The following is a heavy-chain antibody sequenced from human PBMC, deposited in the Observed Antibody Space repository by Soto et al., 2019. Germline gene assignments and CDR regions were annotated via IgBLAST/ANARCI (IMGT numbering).Heavy chain of an antibody. J-gene: IGHJ6*02. V-gene: IGHV3-30*18. CDR1: GFTFSSYG. D-gene: IGHD3-10*01. CDR2: ISYDGSNK. Sequence: GSLRLSCAASGFTFSSYGMHWVRQAPGKGLEWVAVISYDGSNKYYADSVKGRFTISRDNSKNTLYLQMNSLRAEDTAAYYCAKVGVLLFGRPYYYYGMDVWGQGTTVTVS. CDR3: AKVGVLLFGRPYYYYGMDV.